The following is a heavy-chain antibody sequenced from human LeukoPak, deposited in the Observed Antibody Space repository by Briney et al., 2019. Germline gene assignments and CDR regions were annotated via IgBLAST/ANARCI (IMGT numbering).Heavy chain of an antibody. CDR2: INHSGST. Sequence: SETLSLTCAVYGGSFSGYYWGWIRQPPGKGLEWIGEINHSGSTNYNPSLKSRVTISVDTSKNQFSLKLSSVTAADTAVYYCARRRGITMVRGVMDYWGQGTLVTVSS. V-gene: IGHV4-34*01. CDR1: GGSFSGYY. D-gene: IGHD3-10*01. J-gene: IGHJ4*02. CDR3: ARRRGITMVRGVMDY.